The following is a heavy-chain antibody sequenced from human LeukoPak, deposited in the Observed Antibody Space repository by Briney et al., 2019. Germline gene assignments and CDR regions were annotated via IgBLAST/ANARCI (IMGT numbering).Heavy chain of an antibody. CDR1: GDSINSINKYY. D-gene: IGHD1-1*01. V-gene: IGHV4-61*01. CDR3: VRGGPENDNWRYYVDF. CDR2: ISYSGST. Sequence: SETLSLTCTVSGDSINSINKYYWSWIRQSPGKGLEWIGYISYSGSTNYNPSLKSRVTISVDTSKNQFSLKMTSVTAADTAVYYCVRGGPENDNWRYYVDFWGQGSLVTVSS. J-gene: IGHJ4*02.